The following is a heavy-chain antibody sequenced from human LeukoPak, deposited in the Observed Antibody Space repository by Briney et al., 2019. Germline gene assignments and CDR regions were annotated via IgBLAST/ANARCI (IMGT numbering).Heavy chain of an antibody. J-gene: IGHJ5*02. V-gene: IGHV3-21*01. D-gene: IGHD2-15*01. CDR1: GCTFNRYN. CDR2: ISTSSSYI. CDR3: ARGADGVSSNSRGWFDP. Sequence: KSGGSLRLSCAASGCTFNRYNMNWVRRAPGKGLEWVSSISTSSSYIYYADSVRGRFTISRDNAKNSLYLQMNSLRAEDTAVYSCARGADGVSSNSRGWFDPWGQGTLVTVSS.